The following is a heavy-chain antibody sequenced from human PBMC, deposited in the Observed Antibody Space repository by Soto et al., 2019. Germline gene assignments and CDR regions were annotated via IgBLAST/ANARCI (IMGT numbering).Heavy chain of an antibody. J-gene: IGHJ6*02. CDR1: GGSISSGAYS. D-gene: IGHD1-26*01. V-gene: IGHV4-30-2*01. CDR3: ARDSRATTTYGLDV. Sequence: QLQLQESGSGLVKPSQTLSLSCAVSGGSISSGAYSWGWIRLPPGKGPEWIWYIHHSETPNYNPTLKSRGTISVDRSKNHLSLKLKSVTPADTAVYYCARDSRATTTYGLDVWGQGTTVTVSS. CDR2: IHHSETP.